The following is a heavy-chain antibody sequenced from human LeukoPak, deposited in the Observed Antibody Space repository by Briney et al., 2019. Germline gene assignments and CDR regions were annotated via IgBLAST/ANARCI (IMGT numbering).Heavy chain of an antibody. CDR1: GYTFTSYY. V-gene: IGHV1-46*01. J-gene: IGHJ6*03. CDR2: INPSGGST. CDR3: ARTRGYSYGSNYYYYMDV. D-gene: IGHD5-18*01. Sequence: GASVKVSCKASGYTFTSYYMRWVRQAPGQGLEWMGIINPSGGSTSYAQKFQGRVTMTRDTSTSTVYMELSSLRSEDTAVYYCARTRGYSYGSNYYYYMDVWGKGTTVTVSS.